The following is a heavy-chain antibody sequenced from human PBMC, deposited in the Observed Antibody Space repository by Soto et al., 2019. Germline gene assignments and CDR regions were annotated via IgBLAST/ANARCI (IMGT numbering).Heavy chain of an antibody. J-gene: IGHJ4*02. V-gene: IGHV3-33*01. Sequence: GGSLRLSCAASGFTFSSYGMHWVRQAPGKGLEWVAVIWYDGSNKYYADSVKGRFTISRDNSKNTLYLQMNSLRAEDTAVYYCARDREPYQLLPLDYWGQGTLVTVSS. CDR2: IWYDGSNK. CDR3: ARDREPYQLLPLDY. CDR1: GFTFSSYG. D-gene: IGHD2-2*01.